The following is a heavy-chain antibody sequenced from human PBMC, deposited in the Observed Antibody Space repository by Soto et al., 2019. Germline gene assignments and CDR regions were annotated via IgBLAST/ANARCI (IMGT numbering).Heavy chain of an antibody. Sequence: GASVKVSCKASGYTFTGYYMHWVRQAPGQGLEWMGWINPNSGGTNYAQKFQGRVTMTRDTSISTAYMELSRLRSDDTAVYYCARGAYYGSGSYEPPPFHYYYGMDVWGQGTTVTVSS. J-gene: IGHJ6*02. D-gene: IGHD3-10*01. CDR1: GYTFTGYY. V-gene: IGHV1-2*02. CDR2: INPNSGGT. CDR3: ARGAYYGSGSYEPPPFHYYYGMDV.